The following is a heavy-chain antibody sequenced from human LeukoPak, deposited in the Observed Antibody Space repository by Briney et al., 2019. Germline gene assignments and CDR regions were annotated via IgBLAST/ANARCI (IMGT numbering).Heavy chain of an antibody. CDR3: ATYRQVLLPFES. D-gene: IGHD2-8*02. Sequence: GGSLRLSCAASGFTFSTFAMIWVRQPPGKGLEWVSSIFPSGGEIHYADSVRGRFTISRDNSKSALSLQMNSLRAEDTAIYYCATYRQVLLPFESWGQGTLVTVSS. V-gene: IGHV3-23*01. J-gene: IGHJ4*02. CDR2: IFPSGGEI. CDR1: GFTFSTFA.